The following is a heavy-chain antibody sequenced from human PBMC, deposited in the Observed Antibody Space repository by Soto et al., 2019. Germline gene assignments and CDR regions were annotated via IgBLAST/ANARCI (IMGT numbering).Heavy chain of an antibody. D-gene: IGHD2-15*01. Sequence: QVQLVESGGGVVEPGRSLRLSCAASGFTFSSYGMHWVRQAPGKGLEWAAVIWYDGSNKYYADSVKGRFTITRHNSQSPLYLQMNSVRAEGPAVYYCARDGGDSSGGSCYPLFDYWGQGTLVTVSS. CDR1: GFTFSSYG. CDR3: ARDGGDSSGGSCYPLFDY. CDR2: IWYDGSNK. V-gene: IGHV3-33*01. J-gene: IGHJ4*02.